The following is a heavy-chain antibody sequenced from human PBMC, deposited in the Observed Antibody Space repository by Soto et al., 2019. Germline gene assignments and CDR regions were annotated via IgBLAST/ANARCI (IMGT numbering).Heavy chain of an antibody. CDR3: ASSYGSPTALVFYCYGMDV. CDR2: IIPIFGIA. Sequence: VSCKASGRTFSSYAISWVRHAPGQGLEWMGGIIPIFGIANYAQKFQGRVTITADESTSTAYMELSSLRSEDTAVYYCASSYGSPTALVFYCYGMDVWGQGTTVTVSS. D-gene: IGHD5-18*01. CDR1: GRTFSSYA. J-gene: IGHJ6*02. V-gene: IGHV1-69*01.